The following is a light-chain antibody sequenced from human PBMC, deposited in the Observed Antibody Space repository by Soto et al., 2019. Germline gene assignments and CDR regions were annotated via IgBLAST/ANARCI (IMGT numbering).Light chain of an antibody. CDR2: SGS. CDR1: QSLLHSDGRTY. Sequence: VMMTQTPLSLSVTPGQPASISCTSSQSLLHSDGRTYLYWYLQKPGQSPQLLIYSGSNRASGVPDRFRGSGSGTHFTLRISRVEADDVGVYYCMQARQTPPWTFGQGTKVDIK. V-gene: IGKV2-28*01. J-gene: IGKJ1*01. CDR3: MQARQTPPWT.